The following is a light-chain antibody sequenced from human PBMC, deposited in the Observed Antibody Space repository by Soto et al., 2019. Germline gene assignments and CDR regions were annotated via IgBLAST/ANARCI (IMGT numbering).Light chain of an antibody. CDR1: QGISNR. CDR2: HAS. CDR3: QQYNTAPVT. J-gene: IGKJ4*01. Sequence: IQMAQSPTSLSASVGDRVTISCRASQGISNRLAWYQQKPGKVPELLIYHASTLQSGVPSRFSGTMSGTNFTLTISSLQAEDAATYHCQQYNTAPVTFGGGTKVE. V-gene: IGKV1-27*01.